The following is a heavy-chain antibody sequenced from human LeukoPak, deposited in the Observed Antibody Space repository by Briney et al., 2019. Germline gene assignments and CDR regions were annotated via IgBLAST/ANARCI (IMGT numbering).Heavy chain of an antibody. CDR1: GGSISSYY. V-gene: IGHV4-4*07. CDR2: IYTSGST. D-gene: IGHD4-11*01. Sequence: SETLSLTCTVSGGSISSYYWSWIRQPAGKGLEWIGRIYTSGSTNYNPSLKSRVTMSVDTSKNQFSLKLSSVTAVDTAVYYCARDDYSNYHYYYYMDVWGKGTTVTVSS. J-gene: IGHJ6*03. CDR3: ARDDYSNYHYYYYMDV.